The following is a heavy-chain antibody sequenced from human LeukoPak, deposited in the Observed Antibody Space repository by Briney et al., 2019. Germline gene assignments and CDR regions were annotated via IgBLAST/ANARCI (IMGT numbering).Heavy chain of an antibody. V-gene: IGHV4-38-2*02. Sequence: SETLSLTCTVSGYSISSVHFWSWIRQPPGKGLEWIGGIYGSGTTYYDPPLRSRVSISADTSENHFSLELSSVTAADTAVYYCASVGGDSPYWGQGTLVTVSS. CDR2: IYGSGTT. CDR3: ASVGGDSPY. CDR1: GYSISSVHF. J-gene: IGHJ4*02. D-gene: IGHD3-16*01.